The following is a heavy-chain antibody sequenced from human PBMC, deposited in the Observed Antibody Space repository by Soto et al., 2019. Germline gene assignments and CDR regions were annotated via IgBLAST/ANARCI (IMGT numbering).Heavy chain of an antibody. CDR3: AHAGDFDLLSFDR. CDR1: GFSLTTTRMG. CDR2: IYWDDDK. Sequence: QITLKESGPPLVRPAQPLTLTCAFSGFSLTTTRMGVAWIRQPPGKALEWLALIYWDDDKRYSPSLKNRLTVSKATSTNRVVLTITNISPDDTGTYFCAHAGDFDLLSFDRWGAGTLVTVSS. J-gene: IGHJ4*02. D-gene: IGHD2-15*01. V-gene: IGHV2-5*02.